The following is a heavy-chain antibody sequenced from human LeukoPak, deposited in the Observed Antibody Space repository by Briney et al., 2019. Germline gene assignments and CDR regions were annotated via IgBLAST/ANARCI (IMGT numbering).Heavy chain of an antibody. CDR1: GFTFSSYT. CDR2: MSYDGRNK. J-gene: IGHJ5*02. Sequence: QSGGSLRLSCAASGFTFSSYTMYWVRQAPGKGLEWVAVMSYDGRNKYYTDSVKGRFTISRDNSKNTQYLQMNSLRAEDTAVYYCAREMNSGWFDPWGQGTLVTVSS. D-gene: IGHD2/OR15-2a*01. CDR3: AREMNSGWFDP. V-gene: IGHV3-30*10.